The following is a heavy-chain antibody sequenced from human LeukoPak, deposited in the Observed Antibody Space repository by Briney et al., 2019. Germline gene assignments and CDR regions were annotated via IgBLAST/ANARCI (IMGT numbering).Heavy chain of an antibody. Sequence: GGSLRLSCAASGFTFNIYAMHWVRQAPGKGLEWVAVMSYDGSNKYYADSVKGRFTISRDNSKNTLYLQMNSLRAEDTAVYYCAKDVYGDYGGLDYWGQGTLVTVSS. V-gene: IGHV3-30*04. D-gene: IGHD4-17*01. CDR1: GFTFNIYA. J-gene: IGHJ4*02. CDR3: AKDVYGDYGGLDY. CDR2: MSYDGSNK.